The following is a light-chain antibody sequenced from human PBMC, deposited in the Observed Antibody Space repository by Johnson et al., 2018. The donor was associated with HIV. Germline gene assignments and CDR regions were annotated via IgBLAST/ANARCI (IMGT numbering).Light chain of an antibody. Sequence: QSVLTQPPSVSAAPGQKVTISCSGSSSNIGNNYVSWYQQLPGVAPKLLIYDNNKRPSGIPDRFSGSKSGTSATLAITGLQTGDEADYYCGTWHCSLSTGGVFGSGTKVTVL. V-gene: IGLV1-51*01. CDR1: SSNIGNNY. J-gene: IGLJ1*01. CDR3: GTWHCSLSTGGV. CDR2: DNN.